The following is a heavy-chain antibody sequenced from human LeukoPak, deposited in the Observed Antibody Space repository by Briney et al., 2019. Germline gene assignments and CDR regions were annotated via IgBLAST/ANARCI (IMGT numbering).Heavy chain of an antibody. V-gene: IGHV4-34*01. CDR1: GGSSSGYY. J-gene: IGHJ4*02. CDR3: ARGAARGYSYVFDY. D-gene: IGHD5-18*01. CDR2: INHSGST. Sequence: SETLSLTCAVYGGSSSGYYWSWIRQPPGKGLEWIGEINHSGSTNYNPSLKSRVTISVDTSKNQFSLKLSSVTAADTAVYYCARGAARGYSYVFDYWGQGTLVTVSS.